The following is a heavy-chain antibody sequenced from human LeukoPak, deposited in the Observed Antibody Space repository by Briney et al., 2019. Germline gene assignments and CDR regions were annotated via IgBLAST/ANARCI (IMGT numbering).Heavy chain of an antibody. D-gene: IGHD6-6*01. CDR1: GFTVSSNY. Sequence: GGSLRLSCAASGFTVSSNYMSRVRQAPGKGLEWVSVIYTGGSTYYADSVKGRFTISRDNSKSTLYLQMNSLRAEDTAVYYCARVRPHPIIDVWGKGTTVTVSS. V-gene: IGHV3-53*01. J-gene: IGHJ6*03. CDR3: ARVRPHPIIDV. CDR2: IYTGGST.